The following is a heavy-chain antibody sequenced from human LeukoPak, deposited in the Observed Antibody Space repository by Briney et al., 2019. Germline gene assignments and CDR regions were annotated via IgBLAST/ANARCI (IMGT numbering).Heavy chain of an antibody. CDR2: IYYSGST. Sequence: SETLSLTCTVSGGSISSYYWSWIRQPPGKGLEWIGYIYYSGSTNYNPSLKSRVTILVDTSKNQFSLKLSSVTAADTAVYYCARGEYSSSYSDYWGQGTLVTVSS. J-gene: IGHJ4*02. CDR1: GGSISSYY. D-gene: IGHD6-13*01. CDR3: ARGEYSSSYSDY. V-gene: IGHV4-59*01.